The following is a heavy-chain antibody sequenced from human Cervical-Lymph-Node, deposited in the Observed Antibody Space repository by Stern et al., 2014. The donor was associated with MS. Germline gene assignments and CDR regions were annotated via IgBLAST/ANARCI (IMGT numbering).Heavy chain of an antibody. CDR2: ISPSGGST. Sequence: VQLVQSGAEVKKPGASVRLSCKASASTFTAQAIHWVRLAPGQRLEWMGTISPSGGSTDYAQKFQGRVTLTSDTSTSTVHMELSSLRSEDTAVYYCASSGTTFYYLHYWGQGTLVTVSS. D-gene: IGHD3-10*01. V-gene: IGHV1-46*01. CDR3: ASSGTTFYYLHY. J-gene: IGHJ4*02. CDR1: ASTFTAQA.